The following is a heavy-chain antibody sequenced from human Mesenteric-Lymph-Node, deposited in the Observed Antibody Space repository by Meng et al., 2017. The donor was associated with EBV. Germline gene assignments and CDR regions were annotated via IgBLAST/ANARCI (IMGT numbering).Heavy chain of an antibody. J-gene: IGHJ4*02. D-gene: IGHD2-15*01. CDR1: GGSVITYL. V-gene: IGHV1-69*01. Sequence: KERGALVKCSCNGSGGSVITYLICWVRQAPGHGLEWMGGIRPIAGTTNYAQKFQDRGTITADASTTATYQEMSSLKPKYTAVYDCALGENCSGGSSNSRHFDYWGQGTLVTVSS. CDR3: ALGENCSGGSSNSRHFDY. CDR2: IRPIAGTT.